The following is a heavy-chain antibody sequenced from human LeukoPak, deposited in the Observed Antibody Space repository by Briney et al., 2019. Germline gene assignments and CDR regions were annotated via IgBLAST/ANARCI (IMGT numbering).Heavy chain of an antibody. V-gene: IGHV3-30-3*01. Sequence: GGSLRLSCAASGFTFRNYVIHWVRQAPGKGLEWVAVTSSDLNVKLYADSVKGRFTISRDNSRSTLYLQMNSLRPEDTAIYYCAREGYYGSGSPPSLYFDFWGQGTLVTVSS. D-gene: IGHD3-10*01. CDR2: TSSDLNVK. CDR1: GFTFRNYV. J-gene: IGHJ4*02. CDR3: AREGYYGSGSPPSLYFDF.